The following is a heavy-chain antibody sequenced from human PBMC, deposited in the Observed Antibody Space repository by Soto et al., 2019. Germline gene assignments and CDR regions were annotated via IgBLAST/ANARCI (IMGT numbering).Heavy chain of an antibody. D-gene: IGHD6-6*01. CDR1: GFSLSTSGVG. CDR2: IYWNDDK. Sequence: SGPTLVNPTQTLTLTCTFSGFSLSTSGVGVGWIRQPPGKALEWLALIYWNDDKLYSPSLKSRHTITKHTSKNQVVLTRTNMDPVDTATYYCAHSGVRDLFDYWGQGTLVNVSS. J-gene: IGHJ4*02. V-gene: IGHV2-5*01. CDR3: AHSGVRDLFDY.